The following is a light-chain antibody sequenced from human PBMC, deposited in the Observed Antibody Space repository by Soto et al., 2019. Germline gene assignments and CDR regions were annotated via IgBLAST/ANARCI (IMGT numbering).Light chain of an antibody. CDR3: SSYTSSITLL. CDR1: SSDVGGYNY. CDR2: EVR. J-gene: IGLJ2*01. V-gene: IGLV2-14*01. Sequence: QSVLTQPASVSGFPGQSITISCTGTSSDVGGYNYVYWYQQRPGKVPKLMIFEVRNRPSGVSNRFSGSKSGNTASLTISGLQAEDEADYYCSSYTSSITLLFGGGTKLTVL.